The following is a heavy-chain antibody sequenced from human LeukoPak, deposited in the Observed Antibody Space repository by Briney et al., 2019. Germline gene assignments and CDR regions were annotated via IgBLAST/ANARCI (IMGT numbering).Heavy chain of an antibody. J-gene: IGHJ4*02. CDR3: AIATTVTTRTAYDY. CDR1: GFTFSSYA. Sequence: GGSLRLSCAASGFTFSSYAMSWVRQAPGKGLEWVSAISGSGGSTYYADSVKGRFTISRDNSKNTLYLQMNSLRAEDTAVYYCAIATTVTTRTAYDYWGQGTLVTVSS. V-gene: IGHV3-23*01. D-gene: IGHD4-17*01. CDR2: ISGSGGST.